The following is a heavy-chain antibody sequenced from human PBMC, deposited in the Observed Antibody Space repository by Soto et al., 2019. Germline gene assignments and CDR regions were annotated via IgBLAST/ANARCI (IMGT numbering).Heavy chain of an antibody. CDR3: ARPYSSSYVRDV. Sequence: PGESMKISCRASVYSFTNYWIGWVRQMPGKGLEWMGIIYPGDSDTRYSPSFQGQVTISVDKSINTAYLQWNSLKASDTAMYYCARPYSSSYVRDVWGQGTTGTVSS. CDR1: VYSFTNYW. D-gene: IGHD6-19*01. V-gene: IGHV5-51*01. CDR2: IYPGDSDT. J-gene: IGHJ6*02.